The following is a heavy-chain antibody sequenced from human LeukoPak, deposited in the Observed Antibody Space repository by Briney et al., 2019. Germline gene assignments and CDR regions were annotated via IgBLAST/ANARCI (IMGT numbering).Heavy chain of an antibody. V-gene: IGHV1-3*01. J-gene: IGHJ4*02. CDR2: INAGNGNT. Sequence: ASVKVSCKASGYTFTTYGISWVRQAPGQGLEWMGWINAGNGNTKYSQKFQGRVTITRDTSASTAYMELSSLRSEDTAVYYCARDGAHYDSSGYPVYYFDYWGQGTLVTVSS. CDR1: GYTFTTYG. D-gene: IGHD3-22*01. CDR3: ARDGAHYDSSGYPVYYFDY.